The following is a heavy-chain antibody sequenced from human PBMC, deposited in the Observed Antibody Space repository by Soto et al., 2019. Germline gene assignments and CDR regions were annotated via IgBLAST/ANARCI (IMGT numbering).Heavy chain of an antibody. V-gene: IGHV3-72*01. D-gene: IGHD3-3*02. CDR2: IRSKVNSYNT. J-gene: IGHJ4*02. CDR3: ARGYKAGSISFAY. Sequence: EVQLVESGGGLVQPGGSLRLSCAASGFTFSDHYMHWVRQAPGKGLEWVGRIRSKVNSYNTQYAASVKGRFIISRDDSKNSLYRQMDSLTVEDTAVYYCARGYKAGSISFAYWGQGTLVTVSS. CDR1: GFTFSDHY.